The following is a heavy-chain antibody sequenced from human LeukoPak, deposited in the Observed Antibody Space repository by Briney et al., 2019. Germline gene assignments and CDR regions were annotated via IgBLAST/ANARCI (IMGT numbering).Heavy chain of an antibody. J-gene: IGHJ6*01. Sequence: GGSLRLSCAASGFTFSSYEMNWVRQAPGKGLEWVSYISSSGSTIYYADSVKGRFTISRDNAKNSLYLQMNSLRAEDTAVYYCARAPQDPYCSSTSCYDNYYGMDGWGKGTTVTVSS. CDR1: GFTFSSYE. D-gene: IGHD2-2*01. V-gene: IGHV3-48*03. CDR3: ARAPQDPYCSSTSCYDNYYGMDG. CDR2: ISSSGSTI.